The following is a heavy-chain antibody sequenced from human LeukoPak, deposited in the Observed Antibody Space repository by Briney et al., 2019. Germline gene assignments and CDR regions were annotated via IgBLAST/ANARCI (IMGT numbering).Heavy chain of an antibody. Sequence: PGGSLRLSCAASGFTFSSYAMGWVRQTPGKGLEWVSCISSSGVNTYYADSVEGRFTISRDNSKNTLYLQMNSLRTEDTALYYCATMRGFPNRFGPWGQGALVTVSS. CDR3: ATMRGFPNRFGP. J-gene: IGHJ5*02. CDR1: GFTFSSYA. V-gene: IGHV3-23*01. CDR2: ISSSGVNT.